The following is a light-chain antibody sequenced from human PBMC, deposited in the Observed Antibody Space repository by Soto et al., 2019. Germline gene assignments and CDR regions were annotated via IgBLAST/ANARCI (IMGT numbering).Light chain of an antibody. J-gene: IGLJ1*01. CDR2: DVS. Sequence: QSALTQPASVSGSPGQSITISCTGTSSDVGTYDYVSWYQQHPGKAPILIIYDVSNRPSGFSNRFSASKSGNTASLTISGLQAEDEADYYCSSYTSSSTLVFGTGTKLTVL. V-gene: IGLV2-14*03. CDR1: SSDVGTYDY. CDR3: SSYTSSSTLV.